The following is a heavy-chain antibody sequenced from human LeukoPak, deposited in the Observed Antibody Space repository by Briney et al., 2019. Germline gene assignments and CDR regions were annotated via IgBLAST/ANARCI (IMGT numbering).Heavy chain of an antibody. CDR1: GGSFSGYY. D-gene: IGHD4-17*01. Sequence: SETLSLTCAVYGGSFSGYYWSWIRQPPGKGLEWIGEINHSGSTNYNPSLKSRVTISVDTSKNQFSLKLSSVTAADTAVYYCARSPAATVTGNWFDPWGQGTLVTVSS. V-gene: IGHV4-34*01. CDR3: ARSPAATVTGNWFDP. J-gene: IGHJ5*02. CDR2: INHSGST.